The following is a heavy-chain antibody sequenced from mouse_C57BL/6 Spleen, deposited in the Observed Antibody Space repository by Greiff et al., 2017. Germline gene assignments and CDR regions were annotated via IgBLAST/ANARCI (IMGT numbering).Heavy chain of an antibody. V-gene: IGHV2-2*01. CDR1: GFSLTSYG. CDR2: IWSGGST. J-gene: IGHJ4*01. D-gene: IGHD2-4*01. CDR3: ARPHYDYDYAMDY. Sequence: QVQLKQSGPGLVQPSQSLSITCTVSGFSLTSYGVHWVRQSPGKGLEWLGVIWSGGSTDYNAAFISRLSISKDNSKSQVFFKMNSLQADDTAIYYCARPHYDYDYAMDYWGQGTSVTVSS.